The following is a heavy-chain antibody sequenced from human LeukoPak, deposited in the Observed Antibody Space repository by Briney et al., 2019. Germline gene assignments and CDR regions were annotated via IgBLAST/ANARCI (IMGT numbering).Heavy chain of an antibody. CDR3: ARADYDYVWGSYCQYYFDY. CDR2: IKQDGSKK. Sequence: GGSLRLSCAASGFTFSSYWMSWVRQAPGKGLEWVANIKQDGSKKYYVDSVKGRFTISRDNAKNSLYLQMNSLRAEDTAVYYCARADYDYVWGSYCQYYFDYWGQGTLVTVSP. J-gene: IGHJ4*02. CDR1: GFTFSSYW. V-gene: IGHV3-7*01. D-gene: IGHD3-16*01.